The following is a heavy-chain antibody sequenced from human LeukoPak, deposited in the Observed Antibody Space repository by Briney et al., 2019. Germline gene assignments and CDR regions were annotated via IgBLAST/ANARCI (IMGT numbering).Heavy chain of an antibody. D-gene: IGHD2-21*02. V-gene: IGHV1-69*01. Sequence: SVKVSCKASGGTFSSYAISWVRQAPGQGLEWMGGIIPIFGTANYAQKFQGRVTITADESTSTAYMELSSLRSEDTAVYYCARGHGEDCGGDCPPHQAYGMDVWGQGTTVTVSS. J-gene: IGHJ6*02. CDR1: GGTFSSYA. CDR2: IIPIFGTA. CDR3: ARGHGEDCGGDCPPHQAYGMDV.